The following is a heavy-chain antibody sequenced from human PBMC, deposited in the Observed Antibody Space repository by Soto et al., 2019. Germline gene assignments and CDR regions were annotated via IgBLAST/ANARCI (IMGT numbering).Heavy chain of an antibody. D-gene: IGHD1-26*01. CDR3: ARVHSGRGAFDI. J-gene: IGHJ3*02. V-gene: IGHV4-34*01. Sequence: SSETLSLTGAGYGGSVSGYYWSWIRQPPGKGLEWIGEINHSGSTNYNPSLKSRVTISVDTSKNQFSLKLSSVTAADTAVYYCARVHSGRGAFDIWGQGTMVTVSS. CDR2: INHSGST. CDR1: GGSVSGYY.